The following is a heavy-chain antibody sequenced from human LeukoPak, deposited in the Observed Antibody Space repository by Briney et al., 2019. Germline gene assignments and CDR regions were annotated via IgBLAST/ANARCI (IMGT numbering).Heavy chain of an antibody. Sequence: GGSLRLSCAASGLTFSGSAMSWVRQAPGKGLEWVSLISGSGNSTYYADSVKGRFTISRDNSKNTLYLQMNSLRAEDTAVYYCAKVLVMVSANRYYFDYWGQGTLVTVSS. J-gene: IGHJ4*02. CDR2: ISGSGNST. CDR1: GLTFSGSA. V-gene: IGHV3-23*01. D-gene: IGHD2-15*01. CDR3: AKVLVMVSANRYYFDY.